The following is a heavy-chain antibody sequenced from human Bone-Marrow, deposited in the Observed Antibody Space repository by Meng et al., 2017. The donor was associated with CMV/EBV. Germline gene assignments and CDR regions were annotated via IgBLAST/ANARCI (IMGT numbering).Heavy chain of an antibody. V-gene: IGHV1-2*02. CDR1: GYTFTGQY. J-gene: IGHJ4*02. CDR2: INPKSGDT. D-gene: IGHD2-21*02. Sequence: ASVKVSCKASGYTFTGQYIHWVRQAPGQGLEWVGCINPKSGDTDYSQRFQGRVTMTRDTSISTASMELSSLRSDDTAVYYCARTGSWGHCGGYWGQGTLVTVSS. CDR3: ARTGSWGHCGGY.